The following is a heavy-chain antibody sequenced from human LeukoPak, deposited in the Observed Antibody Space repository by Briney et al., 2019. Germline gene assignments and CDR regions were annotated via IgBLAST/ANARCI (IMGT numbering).Heavy chain of an antibody. CDR3: AKSGSLVRSYFDY. J-gene: IGHJ4*02. CDR1: GFTFSSYA. D-gene: IGHD3-10*01. CDR2: ISGSGGST. V-gene: IGHV3-23*01. Sequence: GGSLRLSCAASGFTFSSYAMHWVRQAPGKGLEWVSAISGSGGSTYYADSVKGRFTISRDNSKNTLYLQMNSLRAEDTAVYYCAKSGSLVRSYFDYWGQGTLVTVSS.